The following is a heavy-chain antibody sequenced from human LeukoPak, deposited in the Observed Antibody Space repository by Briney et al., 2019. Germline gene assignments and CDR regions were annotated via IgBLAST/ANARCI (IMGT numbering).Heavy chain of an antibody. Sequence: SETLSLTCTVSGGSISSGSYYWSWIRQPAGKGLEWIGRIYTSGSTNYNPSLKSRVTISVDTSKNQFSLKLSSVTAADTAVYYCARVPTYDSSGYYYGPGGFVDYWDQGTLVTVSS. CDR3: ARVPTYDSSGYYYGPGGFVDY. D-gene: IGHD3-22*01. CDR1: GGSISSGSYY. J-gene: IGHJ4*02. CDR2: IYTSGST. V-gene: IGHV4-61*02.